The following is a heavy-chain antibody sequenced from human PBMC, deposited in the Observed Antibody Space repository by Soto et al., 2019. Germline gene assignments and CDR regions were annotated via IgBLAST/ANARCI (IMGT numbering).Heavy chain of an antibody. Sequence: SETLCLTCAVSGDSINRSRWWSWVRQPPGKGLEWIGQISHRGSTNYNPSLTSRVNKSVDKSKNQFSLKLSSVTAADTAVYYCARSYGSGSYYPLYYGMDVWAQVTTGTV. J-gene: IGHJ6*02. CDR1: GDSINRSRW. CDR2: ISHRGST. D-gene: IGHD3-10*01. CDR3: ARSYGSGSYYPLYYGMDV. V-gene: IGHV4-4*02.